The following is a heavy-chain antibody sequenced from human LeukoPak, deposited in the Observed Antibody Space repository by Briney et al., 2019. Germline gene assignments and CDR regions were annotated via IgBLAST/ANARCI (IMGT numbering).Heavy chain of an antibody. J-gene: IGHJ3*02. CDR1: GFTFDDYA. D-gene: IGHD5-18*01. CDR3: VRGYSYGFDI. CDR2: ISWNSGSI. V-gene: IGHV3-9*01. Sequence: PGGSLRLSCAASGFTFDDYAMHWVRQAPGKGLEWVSGISWNSGSIGYADSVKGRFTISRDNAKNSLYLQMNSLRPEDTALYYCVRGYSYGFDIWGQGTTVTVSS.